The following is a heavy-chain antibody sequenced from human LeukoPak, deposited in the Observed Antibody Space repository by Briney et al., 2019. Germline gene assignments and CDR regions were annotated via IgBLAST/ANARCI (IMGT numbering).Heavy chain of an antibody. CDR1: GGSISSGGYY. Sequence: SQTLSLTCTVSGGSISSGGYYWSWIRQHPGKGLEWVGYIYYSGSTNYNPSLKSRVTISVDTSKNQFSLKLSSVTAADTAVYYCARVKYSSSWSYFDYWGQGTLVTVSS. CDR2: IYYSGST. D-gene: IGHD6-13*01. J-gene: IGHJ4*02. V-gene: IGHV4-61*08. CDR3: ARVKYSSSWSYFDY.